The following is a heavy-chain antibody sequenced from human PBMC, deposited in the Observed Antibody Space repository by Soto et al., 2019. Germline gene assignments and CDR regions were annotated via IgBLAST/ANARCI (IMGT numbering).Heavy chain of an antibody. J-gene: IGHJ5*02. Sequence: EVQLLESGGGLVQPGGSLRLSCAASGFTFSSYAMSWVRQAPGEGVEWVSGSSGSGDSTYYAGSVKGRFTISRDNSKNALYLQMNNLRAEDTAVYYCGSAQRFLEWLSPLYPWGQGTLVPVAS. CDR2: SSGSGDST. CDR1: GFTFSSYA. V-gene: IGHV3-23*01. D-gene: IGHD3-3*01. CDR3: GSAQRFLEWLSPLYP.